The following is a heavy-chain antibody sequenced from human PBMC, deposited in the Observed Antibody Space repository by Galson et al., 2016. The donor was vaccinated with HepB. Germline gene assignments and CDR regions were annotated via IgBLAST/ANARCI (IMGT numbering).Heavy chain of an antibody. J-gene: IGHJ4*02. CDR2: TRNRARSYTT. V-gene: IGHV3-72*01. CDR3: TRTGLGDFDY. Sequence: SLRLSCAASGFILRDYYMDWVRQAPGKGLEWVGRTRNRARSYTTDYVPSVKGRFTISRDNSKSSVYLHMNGLKPEDTAIYYCTRTGLGDFDYWGRGTLVTVSS. CDR1: GFILRDYY.